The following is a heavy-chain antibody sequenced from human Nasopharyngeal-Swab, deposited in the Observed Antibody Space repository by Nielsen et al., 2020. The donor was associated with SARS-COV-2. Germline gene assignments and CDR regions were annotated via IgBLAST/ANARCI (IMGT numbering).Heavy chain of an antibody. V-gene: IGHV1-8*02. CDR1: GYTFTSYG. CDR3: ARESGGQLDY. J-gene: IGHJ4*02. Sequence: ASVKVSCKASGYTFTSYGISWVRQAPGQGLEWMGWMNPNSGNTGYAQKFQGRVTMTRNTSISTAYMELSSLRSEDTAVYYCARESGGQLDYWGQGTLVTVSS. D-gene: IGHD1-1*01. CDR2: MNPNSGNT.